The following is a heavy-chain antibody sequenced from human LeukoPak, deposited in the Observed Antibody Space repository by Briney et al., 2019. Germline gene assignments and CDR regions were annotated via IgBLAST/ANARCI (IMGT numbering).Heavy chain of an antibody. CDR1: GGSISSGSYY. J-gene: IGHJ5*02. CDR2: IYTSGST. D-gene: IGHD2-2*02. Sequence: SQTLSLTCTVSGGSISSGSYYWSWIRQPAGKGLEWIGRIYTSGSTNYNPSLKSRVTISVDTSKNQFSLKLSSVTAADTAVYYCARGLVVPAAIGWFDPWGQGTLVTVSS. CDR3: ARGLVVPAAIGWFDP. V-gene: IGHV4-61*02.